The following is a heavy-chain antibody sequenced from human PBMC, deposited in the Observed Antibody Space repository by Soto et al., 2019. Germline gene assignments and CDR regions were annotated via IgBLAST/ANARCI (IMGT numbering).Heavy chain of an antibody. CDR1: GHTLTEFS. J-gene: IGHJ4*02. V-gene: IGHV1-24*01. CDR3: ASLAIFGVVTKIVDY. CDR2: FDPEGGEA. Sequence: ASVKVSCKISGHTLTEFSIHWVRQAPGKGLEWMGGFDPEGGEAICAQKWHGRVTVTADESTSTAYMELSSLRSEDTAVYYCASLAIFGVVTKIVDYWGQGTLVTVSS. D-gene: IGHD3-3*01.